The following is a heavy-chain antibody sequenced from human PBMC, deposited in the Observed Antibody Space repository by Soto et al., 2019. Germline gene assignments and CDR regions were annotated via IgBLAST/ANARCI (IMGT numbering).Heavy chain of an antibody. J-gene: IGHJ5*02. CDR2: IYPGDSDT. CDR1: GYSFTSYW. CDR3: ARGYCTTTICDPWFDP. Sequence: GESLKISCTGVGYSFTSYWIGWVRQMPGKGLEWMGIIYPGDSDTRYSPSFQGQATISADKSITTAYLQWSSLKASDTAMYYCARGYCTTTICDPWFDPWGQGTLVTVSS. D-gene: IGHD2-2*01. V-gene: IGHV5-51*01.